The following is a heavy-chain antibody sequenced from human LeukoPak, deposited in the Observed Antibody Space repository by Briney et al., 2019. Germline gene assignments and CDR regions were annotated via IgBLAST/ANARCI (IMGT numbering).Heavy chain of an antibody. J-gene: IGHJ4*02. D-gene: IGHD3-3*01. Sequence: GRSLRLSCAASGFTFNDYAMHWVRQAPGKGLEWVSGISWNSGSIGYADSVKGRFTISRDNAKNSLYLQMNSLRTEDTALYYCAKDAYDFWTHKTFDYWGQGTLVTVSS. CDR1: GFTFNDYA. V-gene: IGHV3-9*01. CDR3: AKDAYDFWTHKTFDY. CDR2: ISWNSGSI.